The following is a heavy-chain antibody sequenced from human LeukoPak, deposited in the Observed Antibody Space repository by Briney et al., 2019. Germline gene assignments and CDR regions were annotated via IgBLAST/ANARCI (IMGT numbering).Heavy chain of an antibody. CDR1: GFTFSGSA. V-gene: IGHV3-73*01. CDR3: TRHAYYDILTGYYNPDY. D-gene: IGHD3-9*01. CDR2: IRSKANSYAT. J-gene: IGHJ4*02. Sequence: GGSLRLSCAASGFTFSGSAMHWVRQASGKGLEWVGRIRSKANSYATAYAASVKGRFTISRDDSKNTAYLQMNSLKTEDTAVYYCTRHAYYDILTGYYNPDYWGQGTLVTVSS.